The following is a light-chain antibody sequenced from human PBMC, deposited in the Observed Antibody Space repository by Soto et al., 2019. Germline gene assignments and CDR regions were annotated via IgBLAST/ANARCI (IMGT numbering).Light chain of an antibody. Sequence: QSALTQPASLSGSPGQSITISCTGTSSDVGGYNYVSWYQQHTGKAPKLMIYDVSNRPSGVSNRFSGSKSGNTASLTISGLQAEDEADYYCSSDRASSTTHYVFGTGTKLTVL. J-gene: IGLJ1*01. CDR2: DVS. CDR1: SSDVGGYNY. V-gene: IGLV2-14*03. CDR3: SSDRASSTTHYV.